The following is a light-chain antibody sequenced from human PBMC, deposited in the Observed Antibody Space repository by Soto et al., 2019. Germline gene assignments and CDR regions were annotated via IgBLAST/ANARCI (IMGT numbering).Light chain of an antibody. CDR2: GAS. Sequence: EIVLTQSPGTLSLSPGEGATLSCRASQSVNSDSLAWYQQKPGQAPRLLIYGASTRATGITDRFRGSGSGTDFTLAISRLEPEDFAVYWCQQYGTSLTFGQGTILEIK. J-gene: IGKJ1*01. V-gene: IGKV3-20*01. CDR1: QSVNSDS. CDR3: QQYGTSLT.